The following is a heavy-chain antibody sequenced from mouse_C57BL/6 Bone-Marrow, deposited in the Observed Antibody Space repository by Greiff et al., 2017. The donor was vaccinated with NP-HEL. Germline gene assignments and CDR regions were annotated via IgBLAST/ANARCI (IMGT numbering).Heavy chain of an antibody. D-gene: IGHD1-1*01. CDR1: GFTFSDYY. V-gene: IGHV5-12*01. Sequence: EVKVVESGGGLVQPGWSLKLSCAASGFTFSDYYMYWVRQTPEKRLEWVAYISNGGGSTYYPDTVKGRFTISRDNAKNTLYLQMSRLKSEDTAMYYCARHARSSYGYFDVWGTGTTVTVSS. CDR3: ARHARSSYGYFDV. J-gene: IGHJ1*03. CDR2: ISNGGGST.